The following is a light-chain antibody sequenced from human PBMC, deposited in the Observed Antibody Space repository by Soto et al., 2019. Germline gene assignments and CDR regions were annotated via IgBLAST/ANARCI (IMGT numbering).Light chain of an antibody. Sequence: QSVLTQPPSVSEAPRQRVTISCSGSGSNIGNNGVNWYQQLPGKAPKLLIYYDDLVPSGVSDRFFGSQSGTSASLAIRGLQPEDESDYYFAEWDDSLNGPVFGGGTKVTVL. CDR3: AEWDDSLNGPV. J-gene: IGLJ2*01. CDR1: GSNIGNNG. V-gene: IGLV1-36*01. CDR2: YDD.